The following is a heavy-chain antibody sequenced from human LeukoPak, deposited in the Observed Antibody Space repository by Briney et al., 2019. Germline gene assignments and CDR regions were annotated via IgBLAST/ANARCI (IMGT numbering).Heavy chain of an antibody. CDR1: GFTFTSSA. CDR2: IVVGSGNT. Sequence: SVKVSCKASGFTFTSSAMQWVRQARGQRLEWIGWIVVGSGNTNYAQKFQERVTITRDISTSTAYMELSSLRSEDTAVYYCAARVGATTPSDYWGQGTLVTVSS. V-gene: IGHV1-58*02. J-gene: IGHJ4*02. D-gene: IGHD1-26*01. CDR3: AARVGATTPSDY.